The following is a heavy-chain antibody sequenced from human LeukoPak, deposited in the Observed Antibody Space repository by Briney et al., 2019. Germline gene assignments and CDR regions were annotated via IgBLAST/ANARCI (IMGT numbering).Heavy chain of an antibody. D-gene: IGHD3-22*01. J-gene: IGHJ5*02. CDR1: GGSISSYY. CDR2: IYYSGST. Sequence: PSETLSLICTVSGGSISSYYWSWIRQPPGKGLEWIGYIYYSGSTNYNPSLKSRVTISVDTSKNQFSLKLSSVTAADTAVYYCARSSSGYSNWFDPWGQGTLVTVSS. V-gene: IGHV4-59*01. CDR3: ARSSSGYSNWFDP.